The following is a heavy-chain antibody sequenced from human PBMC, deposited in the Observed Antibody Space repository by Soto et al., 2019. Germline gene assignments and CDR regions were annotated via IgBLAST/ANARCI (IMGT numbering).Heavy chain of an antibody. CDR1: GFSVSLTY. V-gene: IGHV3-53*02. CDR3: ARVPGRI. Sequence: QLVETGGGLIQPGTSLTLSCAASGFSVSLTYMTWVRQAPGKVLEWVSFVYSGGATFYADSVKGRFILSTDDSRYTMDLRMNNLRAEDTAVEYCARVPGRIWGGGTLVTVAA. D-gene: IGHD3-10*01. J-gene: IGHJ4*02. CDR2: VYSGGAT.